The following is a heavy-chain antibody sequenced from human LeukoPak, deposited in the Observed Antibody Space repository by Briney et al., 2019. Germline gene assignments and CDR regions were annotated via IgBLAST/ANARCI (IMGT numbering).Heavy chain of an antibody. D-gene: IGHD3-3*01. CDR2: INHSGST. CDR1: GGSFSGYY. CDR3: ARSYDFWTPADY. Sequence: SETLSLTCAVYGGSFSGYYWSWIRQPPGKGLEWIGEINHSGSTNYNPSLKSRVTISVDTSKNQFSLKLSSVTAADTAVYYCARSYDFWTPADYWGQGTLVTVSS. V-gene: IGHV4-34*01. J-gene: IGHJ4*02.